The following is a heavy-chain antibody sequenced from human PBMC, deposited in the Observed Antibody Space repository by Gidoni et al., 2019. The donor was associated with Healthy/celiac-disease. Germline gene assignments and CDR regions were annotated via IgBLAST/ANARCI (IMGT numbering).Heavy chain of an antibody. D-gene: IGHD3-22*01. Sequence: EVQLVESGGGLVQPGGSLRLSCAASGFTFRRYDMHWVRQATGKGLEWVSAIGTAGDTYYPGSVKGRFTISRENAKNSLYLQMNSLRAGDTAVYYCARSYYDSSGYSHFYFDYWGQGTLVTVSS. CDR1: GFTFRRYD. V-gene: IGHV3-13*01. CDR3: ARSYYDSSGYSHFYFDY. J-gene: IGHJ4*02. CDR2: IGTAGDT.